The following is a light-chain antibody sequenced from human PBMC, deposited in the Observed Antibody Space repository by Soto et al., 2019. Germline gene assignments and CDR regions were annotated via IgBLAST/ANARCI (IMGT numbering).Light chain of an antibody. CDR2: GAS. CDR1: QSVSSTY. J-gene: IGKJ5*01. Sequence: EIVLTQSPGTLSLSPGERATLSCRASQSVSSTYLAWYQQKPGQPPRLLIYGASSRATGIPDRFSGSGSGTDFPLTITRLESEDFAVYYCQQYGSSAVTVGQGTLLDIK. CDR3: QQYGSSAVT. V-gene: IGKV3-20*01.